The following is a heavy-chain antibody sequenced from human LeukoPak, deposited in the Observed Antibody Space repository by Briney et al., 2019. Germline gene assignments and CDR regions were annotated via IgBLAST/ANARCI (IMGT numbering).Heavy chain of an antibody. CDR3: AKPHEGWDEYFQH. V-gene: IGHV3-30*18. D-gene: IGHD6-19*01. CDR2: ISYDGSNR. J-gene: IGHJ1*01. CDR1: GFTFSSYG. Sequence: GGSLRLSCAASGFTFSSYGMHWVRQAPGKGLEWVAVISYDGSNRYYADSVKGRFTISRDNSKNTLYLQMNSLRAEDTAVYHCAKPHEGWDEYFQHWGQGTLVTVSS.